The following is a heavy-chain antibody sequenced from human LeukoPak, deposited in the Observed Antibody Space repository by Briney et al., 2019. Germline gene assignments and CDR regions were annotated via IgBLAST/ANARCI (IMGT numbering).Heavy chain of an antibody. D-gene: IGHD6-13*01. J-gene: IGHJ4*02. CDR1: GYSISSGYY. V-gene: IGHV4-38-2*01. CDR3: ARGVAAAGWFDY. Sequence: PSETLSLTCAVSGYSISSGYYWGWIRQPPGKGLEWIGSIYQSGSTYYNPSLKSRVTISVDTSKKQFSLKLRSVTAADTAVYYCARGVAAAGWFDYWGQGTLVTVSS. CDR2: IYQSGST.